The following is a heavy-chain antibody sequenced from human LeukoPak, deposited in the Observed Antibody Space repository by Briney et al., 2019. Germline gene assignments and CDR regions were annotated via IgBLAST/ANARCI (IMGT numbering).Heavy chain of an antibody. J-gene: IGHJ4*02. V-gene: IGHV4-34*01. CDR3: AGNRARYYFDY. Sequence: PSETLSLTCAVYGGSFSGYYWSWIRQPPGKGLEWIGEINHSGSTNYNPSLKSRVTISVDTSKNQFSLKLSSVTAADTAVYYCAGNRARYYFDYWGQGTLVTVSS. CDR1: GGSFSGYY. CDR2: INHSGST.